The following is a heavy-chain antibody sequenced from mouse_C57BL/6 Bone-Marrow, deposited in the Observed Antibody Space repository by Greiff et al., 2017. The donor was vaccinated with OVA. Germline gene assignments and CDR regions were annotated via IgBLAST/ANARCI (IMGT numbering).Heavy chain of an antibody. V-gene: IGHV14-4*01. D-gene: IGHD2-2*01. CDR3: TPLIYYGYPYAMDY. CDR2: IDPENGDT. J-gene: IGHJ4*01. Sequence: EVQLVESGAELVRPGASVKLSCTASGFNIKDDYMHWVKQRPEQGLEWIGWIDPENGDTEYASKFQGKATITAYTSSNTAYLQLSSLTSEDTAVYYCTPLIYYGYPYAMDYWGQGTSVTVSS. CDR1: GFNIKDDY.